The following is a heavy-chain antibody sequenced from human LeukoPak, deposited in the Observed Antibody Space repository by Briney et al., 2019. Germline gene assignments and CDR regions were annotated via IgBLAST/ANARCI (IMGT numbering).Heavy chain of an antibody. CDR1: GFSFSSYG. D-gene: IGHD3-10*01. Sequence: GGSLRLSCAASGFSFSSYGMHRVRQAPGKGLEWVAVIWYDGSNKYYADFVKGRFTISRDNSKNTLYLQIDSLRPEDTAVYYCARGRSLWFGDLDFWGQGTLVTVSS. J-gene: IGHJ4*02. CDR2: IWYDGSNK. V-gene: IGHV3-33*01. CDR3: ARGRSLWFGDLDF.